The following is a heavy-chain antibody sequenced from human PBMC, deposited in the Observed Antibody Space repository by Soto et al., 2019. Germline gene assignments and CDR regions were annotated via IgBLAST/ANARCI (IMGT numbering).Heavy chain of an antibody. V-gene: IGHV1-2*04. CDR3: ARAEYSSSEVDY. CDR2: INPNSGGT. Sequence: QVQLVQSGAEVKKPGASVKVSCKASGYTFTGYYMHWVRQAPGQGLEWMGWINPNSGGTNYAQKFQGWVTMTRDTSISTAYMELRRLRSDDTSVYYCARAEYSSSEVDYWGQGTLVTVSS. CDR1: GYTFTGYY. D-gene: IGHD6-6*01. J-gene: IGHJ4*02.